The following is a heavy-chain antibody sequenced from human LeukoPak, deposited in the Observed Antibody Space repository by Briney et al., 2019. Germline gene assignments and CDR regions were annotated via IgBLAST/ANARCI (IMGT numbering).Heavy chain of an antibody. Sequence: PGGSLRLSCAASGFTFSSYGMHWVRQAPGKGLEWVAVISYDGSNKYYADSVKGRFTISRDNSKNTLYLQMNSLRAEDTAVYYCAKVGPRWLQQSFELDYWGQGTLVTVSS. CDR2: ISYDGSNK. CDR1: GFTFSSYG. D-gene: IGHD5-24*01. CDR3: AKVGPRWLQQSFELDY. J-gene: IGHJ4*02. V-gene: IGHV3-30*18.